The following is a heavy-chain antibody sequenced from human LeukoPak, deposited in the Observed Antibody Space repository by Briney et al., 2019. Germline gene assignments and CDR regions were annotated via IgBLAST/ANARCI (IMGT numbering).Heavy chain of an antibody. V-gene: IGHV3-7*01. Sequence: RSGGSLRLSCAASGFTFSTYWMNWVRQAPGKGLEWVANIKVDGSEKYYTDSVKGRFTISRDNAKNSLYLQMNSLRAEDTAVYYCARGYWYYFDYWGQGTLVTVSS. J-gene: IGHJ4*02. CDR2: IKVDGSEK. D-gene: IGHD2-8*02. CDR3: ARGYWYYFDY. CDR1: GFTFSTYW.